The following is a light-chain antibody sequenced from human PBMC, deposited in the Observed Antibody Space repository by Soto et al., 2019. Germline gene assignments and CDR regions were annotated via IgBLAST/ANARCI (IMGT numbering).Light chain of an antibody. J-gene: IGKJ5*01. CDR2: SAY. V-gene: IGKV1-27*01. Sequence: DIQMTQSPSSLSASVGDRVTITCRASQDISVYLAWYQQKPGKVPKLLIYSAYTLQSGVPSRFSGSGSGTDFTLTISSLQPEDVATYYCQKFNTARRTFGQGTRLEIK. CDR1: QDISVY. CDR3: QKFNTARRT.